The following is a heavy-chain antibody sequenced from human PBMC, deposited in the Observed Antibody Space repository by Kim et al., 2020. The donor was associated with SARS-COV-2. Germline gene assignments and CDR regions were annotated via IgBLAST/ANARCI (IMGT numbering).Heavy chain of an antibody. CDR3: ARHVGRSTNVVGSSGDWFGP. Sequence: GESLKISCKGSGYSFTSFWITWVRQMPGKGLEWMGRIDPSDSYTNYSPSFQGHVTISAGKSISTAYLQWSSLKASDTAMYYCARHVGRSTNVVGSSGDWFGPWGQGTLVTVSS. CDR2: IDPSDSYT. V-gene: IGHV5-10-1*01. J-gene: IGHJ5*02. D-gene: IGHD1-26*01. CDR1: GYSFTSFW.